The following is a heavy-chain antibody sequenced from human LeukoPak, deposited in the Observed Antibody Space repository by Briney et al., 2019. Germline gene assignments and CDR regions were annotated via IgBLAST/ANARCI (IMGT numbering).Heavy chain of an antibody. CDR1: GFTFSGFW. J-gene: IGHJ4*02. Sequence: PGGSLRLSCAASGFTFSGFWMNWVRQAPGKGLEWVANINQDGTEKYFVDSVKGRFTISRDNAKRSVYLQMNSLRAEDTAVYYCAKTPRVVNYYDSSGLLTPDYWGQGTLVTVSS. V-gene: IGHV3-7*01. CDR2: INQDGTEK. D-gene: IGHD3-22*01. CDR3: AKTPRVVNYYDSSGLLTPDY.